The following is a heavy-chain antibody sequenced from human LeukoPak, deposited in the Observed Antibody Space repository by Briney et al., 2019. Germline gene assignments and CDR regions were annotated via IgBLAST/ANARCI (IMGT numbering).Heavy chain of an antibody. CDR2: IYYSGIT. Sequence: SETLSLTCTVSGGSISSYYWSWIRQPPGKGLEWIGYIYYSGITNYNPSLKSRVTISVDTSKNQFSLKLSSVTAADTAVYYCARDAGHWFDPWGQGTLVTVSS. CDR1: GGSISSYY. CDR3: ARDAGHWFDP. V-gene: IGHV4-59*01. J-gene: IGHJ5*02.